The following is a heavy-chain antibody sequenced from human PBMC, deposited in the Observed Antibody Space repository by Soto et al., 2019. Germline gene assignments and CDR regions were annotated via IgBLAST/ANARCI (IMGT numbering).Heavy chain of an antibody. V-gene: IGHV3-30-3*01. CDR1: GFTFSRFA. CDR3: ASTLVPSSPRPY. D-gene: IGHD2-2*01. J-gene: IGHJ4*02. Sequence: LRLSCAASGFTFSRFAMHWVRQAPGKGLEWVAVISYDGSNKDYADSVKGRFTISRDNSKNTLYLQMNSLRTEDTAVYYCASTLVPSSPRPYWGQATLVTVSS. CDR2: ISYDGSNK.